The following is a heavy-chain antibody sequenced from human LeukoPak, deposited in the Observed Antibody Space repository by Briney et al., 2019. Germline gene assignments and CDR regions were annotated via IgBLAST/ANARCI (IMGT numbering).Heavy chain of an antibody. J-gene: IGHJ6*03. CDR3: ARGRGYSGYFGYYYMDV. D-gene: IGHD5-12*01. V-gene: IGHV4-59*01. Sequence: SETLSLTCTVSGGSISSYYWSWIRQPPGKGLEWIGYIYYSGSTNYNPSLKSRVTISLDTSKNQFSLKLSSVTAADTAVYYCARGRGYSGYFGYYYMDVWGKGTTVTVSS. CDR1: GGSISSYY. CDR2: IYYSGST.